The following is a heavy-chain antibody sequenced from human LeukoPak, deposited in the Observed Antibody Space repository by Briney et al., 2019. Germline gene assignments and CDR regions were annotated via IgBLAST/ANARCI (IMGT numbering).Heavy chain of an antibody. J-gene: IGHJ4*02. CDR1: GFTFSSYA. CDR2: ISGSGGST. D-gene: IGHD3-3*01. V-gene: IGHV3-23*01. Sequence: PGGSLRLSCAASGFTFSSYAMSWVRQAPGKGLEWVSAISGSGGSTYYADSVKGRFTISRDNSKNTLYLQMNSLRAEDTAVYYCAKDQRFITIFGVVTVPSDYWGQGTLVTVSS. CDR3: AKDQRFITIFGVVTVPSDY.